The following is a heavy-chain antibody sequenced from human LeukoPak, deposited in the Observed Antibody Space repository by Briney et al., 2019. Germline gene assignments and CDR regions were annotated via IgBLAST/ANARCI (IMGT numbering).Heavy chain of an antibody. J-gene: IGHJ3*02. V-gene: IGHV3-11*01. D-gene: IGHD6-13*01. Sequence: GGSLRLSCAASGFTFSDYCMSWIRQAPGKGLEWVSYISSSGSTIYYADSVKGRFTISRDNAKNSLYLQMNSLRAEDTAVYYCARKSYSSSWFAFDIWGQGTMVTVSS. CDR1: GFTFSDYC. CDR3: ARKSYSSSWFAFDI. CDR2: ISSSGSTI.